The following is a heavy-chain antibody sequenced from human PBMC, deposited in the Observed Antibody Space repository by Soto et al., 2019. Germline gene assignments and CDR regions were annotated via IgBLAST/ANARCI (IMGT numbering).Heavy chain of an antibody. Sequence: GGSLRLSCAASGFTFSSYGMHWVRQAPGKGLEWVAVIWYDGSNKYYADSVKGRFTISRDNSKNTLYLQMNSLRAEDTAVYYCARSRIVGATPIDAFDIWGQGTMVTVSS. CDR3: ARSRIVGATPIDAFDI. V-gene: IGHV3-33*01. CDR2: IWYDGSNK. CDR1: GFTFSSYG. J-gene: IGHJ3*02. D-gene: IGHD1-26*01.